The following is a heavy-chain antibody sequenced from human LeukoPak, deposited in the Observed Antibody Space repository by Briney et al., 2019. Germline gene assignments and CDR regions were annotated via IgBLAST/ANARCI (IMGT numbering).Heavy chain of an antibody. V-gene: IGHV3-30*02. CDR2: IRYDGSNK. Sequence: QTGGSLRLSCAASGFIFSNYGMHWIRQAPGKGLEWVSFIRYDGSNKYYADSVKGRFTISRDNSKNTLYLQMSSLRPEDTAVYYCAKMAGSGSYSFFSQYYFDYWGQGTLVTVSS. CDR3: AKMAGSGSYSFFSQYYFDY. J-gene: IGHJ4*02. D-gene: IGHD3-10*01. CDR1: GFIFSNYG.